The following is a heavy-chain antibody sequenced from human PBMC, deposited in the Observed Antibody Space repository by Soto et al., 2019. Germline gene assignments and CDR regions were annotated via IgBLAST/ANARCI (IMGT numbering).Heavy chain of an antibody. CDR2: IWYDGSNK. V-gene: IGHV3-33*01. CDR1: GFTFSRYG. J-gene: IGHJ6*02. CDR3: ARPVCSGGSCGGMDV. Sequence: GGSLRLSCAASGFTFSRYGMHWVRQAPGKGLEWVAVIWYDGSNKKYADSVKGRFTIYRDNSKNRLYLQMNSLRVEDTAVYYCARPVCSGGSCGGMDVWGQGTTVTVSS. D-gene: IGHD2-15*01.